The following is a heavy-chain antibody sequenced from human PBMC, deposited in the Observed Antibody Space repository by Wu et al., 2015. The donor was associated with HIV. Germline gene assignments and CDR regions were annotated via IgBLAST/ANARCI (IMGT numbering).Heavy chain of an antibody. J-gene: IGHJ6*02. CDR2: INPNSGGT. CDR3: ARLTYGSGSFYYYYGMDV. V-gene: IGHV1-2*02. D-gene: IGHD3-10*01. CDR1: GYTFTGYY. Sequence: QVQLVQSGAEVKKPGASVKVSCKASGYTFTGYYMHWVRQAPGQGLEWMGWINPNSGGTNYAQKFQGRVTMTRDTSISTAYMELSRLRSDDTAVYYCARLTYGSGSFYYYYGMDVWGQGTTVTVSS.